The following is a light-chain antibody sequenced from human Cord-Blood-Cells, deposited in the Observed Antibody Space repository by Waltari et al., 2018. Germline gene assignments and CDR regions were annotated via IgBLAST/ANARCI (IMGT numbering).Light chain of an antibody. CDR3: CSYAGSSTYV. J-gene: IGLJ1*01. Sequence: QSALTKPASVSGSPGQSITISCTGTSSDVGSYNLFSWYQQHPGKAPKLMIYEVSKRPSGVSNRFSGSKSGNTASLTISGLQAEDEADYYCCSYAGSSTYVFGTGTKVTVL. V-gene: IGLV2-23*02. CDR1: SSDVGSYNL. CDR2: EVS.